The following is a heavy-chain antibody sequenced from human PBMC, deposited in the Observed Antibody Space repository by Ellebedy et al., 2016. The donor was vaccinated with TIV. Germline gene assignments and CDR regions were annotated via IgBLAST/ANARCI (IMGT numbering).Heavy chain of an antibody. J-gene: IGHJ5*02. D-gene: IGHD1-26*01. Sequence: SVKVSXXASGGTFSSYAISWVRQAPGQGLEWMGGIIPIFGTANYAQKFQGRVTITADESTSTAYMELSSLRSEDTAVYYCARDSGSYYGWFDPWGQGTLVTVSS. CDR1: GGTFSSYA. CDR3: ARDSGSYYGWFDP. CDR2: IIPIFGTA. V-gene: IGHV1-69*13.